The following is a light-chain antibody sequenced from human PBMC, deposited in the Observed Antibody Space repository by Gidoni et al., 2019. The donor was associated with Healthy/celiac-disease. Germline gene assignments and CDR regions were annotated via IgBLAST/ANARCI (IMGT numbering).Light chain of an antibody. CDR3: QQYGSSPLT. CDR1: QSVSSSY. CDR2: GAS. V-gene: IGKV3-20*01. Sequence: EIVLTQSPGTLSLSPGERATLSCRASQSVSSSYLAGYQHKPGQAPRLLIYGASHRATGIPDRFSGSGSGTDFTLTISRLEPEDFAVYYCQQYGSSPLTFXPXTKVXLK. J-gene: IGKJ3*01.